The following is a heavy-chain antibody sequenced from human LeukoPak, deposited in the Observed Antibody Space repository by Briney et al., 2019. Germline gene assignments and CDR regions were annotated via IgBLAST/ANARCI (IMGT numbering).Heavy chain of an antibody. V-gene: IGHV3-21*01. D-gene: IGHD3-10*01. CDR1: GFTFSSYS. CDR3: ARDMYYYGSGSYYYYYYMDV. J-gene: IGHJ6*03. CDR2: ISSSSSYI. Sequence: TGGSLRLSCAASGFTFSSYSMNWVRQAPGKGLEWVSSISSSSSYIYYADSVKGRFTISRDNAKNSLYLQMNSLRAEDTAVHYCARDMYYYGSGSYYYYYYMDVWGKGTTVTVSS.